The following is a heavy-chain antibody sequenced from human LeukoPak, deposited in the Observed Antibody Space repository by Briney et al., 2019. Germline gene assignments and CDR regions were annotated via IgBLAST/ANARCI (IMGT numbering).Heavy chain of an antibody. CDR3: AADYDYYGSGSYYGNYYYGMDV. CDR2: IVVGSGNT. D-gene: IGHD3-10*01. CDR1: GFTFTSSA. Sequence: GASVTVSCKGSGFTFTSSAVQWVRQARGQRLEWIGWIVVGSGNTNYAQKFQERVTITRDMSTSTAYMELSSLRSEDTAVYYCAADYDYYGSGSYYGNYYYGMDVWGKGTTVTVSS. J-gene: IGHJ6*04. V-gene: IGHV1-58*01.